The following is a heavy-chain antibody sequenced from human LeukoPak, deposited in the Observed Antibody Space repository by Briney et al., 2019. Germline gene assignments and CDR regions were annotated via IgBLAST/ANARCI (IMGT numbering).Heavy chain of an antibody. Sequence: GGSLRLSCAASGFTFVNYGMHWVRQAPGKGLEWVAFIRYDGTSKYYVDSVKGRFTISRDNAKNTLYLQMNSLRAEDTAVYYCARVGDLWLPLGYWGQGTLVTVSS. D-gene: IGHD5-18*01. V-gene: IGHV3-30*02. J-gene: IGHJ4*02. CDR2: IRYDGTSK. CDR3: ARVGDLWLPLGY. CDR1: GFTFVNYG.